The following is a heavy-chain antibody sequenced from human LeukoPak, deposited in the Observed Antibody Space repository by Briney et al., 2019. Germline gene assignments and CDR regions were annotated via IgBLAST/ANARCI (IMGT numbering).Heavy chain of an antibody. J-gene: IGHJ4*02. V-gene: IGHV1-8*01. Sequence: GASGKVSCKASGYTFSNFDINWVRQATGQGPEWMGWMNPESGNTGYAQKFQGRVTMTRDSSKSTAYMELISLRFEDTAVYYCTRAIRHQLLSDYWGQGTLVTVSS. D-gene: IGHD2-2*01. CDR2: MNPESGNT. CDR1: GYTFSNFD. CDR3: TRAIRHQLLSDY.